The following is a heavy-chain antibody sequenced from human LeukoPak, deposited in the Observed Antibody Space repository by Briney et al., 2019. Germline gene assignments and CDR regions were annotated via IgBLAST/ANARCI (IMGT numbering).Heavy chain of an antibody. CDR1: GVSFSSYA. CDR3: AKAILLTRKYYFDC. V-gene: IGHV3-23*01. Sequence: GGSLRLSCAASGVSFSSYAMSWVRQAPGKGLGWVSSICDSGASTYYADSVKGGVTIVRENSKNMFYLQMYSLREETTALYYGAKAILLTRKYYFDCWGEGTLVTVSS. CDR2: ICDSGAST. J-gene: IGHJ4*02. D-gene: IGHD2-15*01.